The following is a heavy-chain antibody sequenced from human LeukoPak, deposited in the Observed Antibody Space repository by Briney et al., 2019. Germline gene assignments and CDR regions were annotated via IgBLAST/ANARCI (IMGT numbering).Heavy chain of an antibody. Sequence: PSETLSLTCTVSGGSISSYYWSWIRQPPGKGLEWIGSMLHSGKTYYNPSLKSRVTISVDTFKNQFSLDLSYVTAADAAVYCSADDNGDHNWFDPWGQGTLVTVSS. D-gene: IGHD4-17*01. V-gene: IGHV4-59*04. CDR1: GGSISSYY. CDR3: ADDNGDHNWFDP. CDR2: MLHSGKT. J-gene: IGHJ5*02.